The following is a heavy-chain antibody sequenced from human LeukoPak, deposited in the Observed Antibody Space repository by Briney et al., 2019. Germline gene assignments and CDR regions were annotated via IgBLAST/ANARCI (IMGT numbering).Heavy chain of an antibody. CDR2: ISYDGSNK. CDR1: GFTFGDYG. V-gene: IGHV3-30*18. D-gene: IGHD6-19*01. J-gene: IGHJ4*02. CDR3: AKVFQQWLVWWSFDY. Sequence: GGSLRLSCTASGFTFGDYGMSWVRQAPGKGLEWVAVISYDGSNKYYADSVKGRFTISRDISKNTVYLQMNSLRAEDTAIYYCAKVFQQWLVWWSFDYWGQGVLVTVSS.